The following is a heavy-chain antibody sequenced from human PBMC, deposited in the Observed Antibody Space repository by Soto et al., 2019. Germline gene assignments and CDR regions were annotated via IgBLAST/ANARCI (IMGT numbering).Heavy chain of an antibody. CDR3: ATVPKSYYYDSSGYWIFSAFDI. V-gene: IGHV1-24*01. Sequence: GASVKVSCKVSGYTLAELSMHWVRQAPGKGLEWMGGFDPEDGETIYAQKFQGRVTMTEDTSTDTAYMELSSLRSEDTAVYYCATVPKSYYYDSSGYWIFSAFDIWGQGTMVTVSS. J-gene: IGHJ3*02. D-gene: IGHD3-22*01. CDR1: GYTLAELS. CDR2: FDPEDGET.